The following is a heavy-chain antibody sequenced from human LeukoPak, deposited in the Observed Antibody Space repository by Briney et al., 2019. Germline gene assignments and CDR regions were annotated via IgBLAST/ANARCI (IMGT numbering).Heavy chain of an antibody. CDR3: ARHLGTSSDH. CDR2: INSDGSST. CDR1: GVTFSGYW. D-gene: IGHD7-27*01. J-gene: IGHJ4*02. V-gene: IGHV3-74*01. Sequence: PGGSLRLSCAASGVTFSGYWMYCVRQAPGKGLVWVSLINSDGSSTNYADSAKGRFTISRDNAKNTLYLQVNSLRADDTAVYYCARHLGTSSDHWGRGTLVTVSS.